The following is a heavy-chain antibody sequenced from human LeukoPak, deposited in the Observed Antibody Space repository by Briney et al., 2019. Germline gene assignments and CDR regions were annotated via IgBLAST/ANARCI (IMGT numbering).Heavy chain of an antibody. CDR2: ISGSGGGT. Sequence: GGSLRLSCAASGFTFSSYAMSWVRQAPGKGLEWVSAISGSGGGTYYADSVKGRFTISRDNSKNTLYLQMNSLRAEDTAVYYCAKVMDSYSSSWYQNPYYFDYWGQGTLVTVSS. D-gene: IGHD6-13*01. V-gene: IGHV3-23*01. CDR3: AKVMDSYSSSWYQNPYYFDY. CDR1: GFTFSSYA. J-gene: IGHJ4*02.